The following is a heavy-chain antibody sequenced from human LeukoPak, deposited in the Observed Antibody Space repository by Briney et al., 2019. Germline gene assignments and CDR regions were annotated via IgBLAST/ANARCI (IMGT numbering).Heavy chain of an antibody. J-gene: IGHJ4*02. Sequence: GGSLRLSCAASGFTFDGYPMSWVRQAPGKGLEWVSGISASGDFTFYADSVKGRFTLSRDNSKNMLYLQMNSLRTDDTAVYHCAKLLLWFGEFRGSGHFDYWRQGALVTVSS. D-gene: IGHD3-10*01. V-gene: IGHV3-23*01. CDR1: GFTFDGYP. CDR3: AKLLLWFGEFRGSGHFDY. CDR2: ISASGDFT.